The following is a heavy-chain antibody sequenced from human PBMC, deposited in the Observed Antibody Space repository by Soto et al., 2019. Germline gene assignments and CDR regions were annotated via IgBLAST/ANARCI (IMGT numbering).Heavy chain of an antibody. CDR2: IYYSGST. Sequence: SETLSLTCTVSGGSISSSSYYWGWIRQPPGKGLEWIGSIYYSGSTYYNPSLKSRVTIPVDTSKNQFSLKLSSVTAADTAVYYCVESFGSGRPERYYYYGMDVWGQGTTVTVSS. J-gene: IGHJ6*02. CDR3: VESFGSGRPERYYYYGMDV. D-gene: IGHD3-10*01. CDR1: GGSISSSSYY. V-gene: IGHV4-39*01.